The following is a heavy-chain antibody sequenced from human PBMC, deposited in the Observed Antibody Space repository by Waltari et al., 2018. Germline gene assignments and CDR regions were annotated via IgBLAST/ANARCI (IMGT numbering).Heavy chain of an antibody. J-gene: IGHJ4*02. CDR2: ISNYKDNT. CDR3: VRGGEGYFDN. Sequence: QVQLVQSGPEAKKPGASVKVSCKASGYTFSYYGITWVRQAPGQGLEWMGWISNYKDNTKYAQGFQGRVTMTRDTSTSTAHMELRSLASGDTAVYYCVRGGEGYFDNWGQGSLVTVSS. D-gene: IGHD3-10*01. CDR1: GYTFSYYG. V-gene: IGHV1-18*04.